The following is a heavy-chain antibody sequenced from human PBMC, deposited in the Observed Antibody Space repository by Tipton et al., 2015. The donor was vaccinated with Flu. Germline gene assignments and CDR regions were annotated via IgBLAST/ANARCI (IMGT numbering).Heavy chain of an antibody. D-gene: IGHD2-15*01. CDR1: GGSVSSSDFY. J-gene: IGHJ4*02. Sequence: TLSLTYTVSGGSVSSSDFYWGWVRQPPGKGPEWIGSIFHSGTTYYDLSLQSRVTISVDTYRNQFSLKMKSVTVADTAVYYCTRQVEAATRSSSWGQGTLVTVSS. CDR3: TRQVEAATRSSS. V-gene: IGHV4-39*07. CDR2: IFHSGTT.